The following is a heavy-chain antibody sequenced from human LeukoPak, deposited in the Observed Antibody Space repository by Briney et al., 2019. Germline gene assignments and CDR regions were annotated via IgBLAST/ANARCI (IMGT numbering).Heavy chain of an antibody. D-gene: IGHD6-19*01. Sequence: SETLSLTCTVSGGSVSSGSNCWGWIRQPPGKGLEWICYIYYSGSTNYNPSLQSRVNISVDTSKNQSSLRLISVTAADTAVYYCARGQGFGWYYFDYWGQGTLVTVSS. CDR3: ARGQGFGWYYFDY. V-gene: IGHV4-61*01. CDR2: IYYSGST. J-gene: IGHJ4*02. CDR1: GGSVSSGSNC.